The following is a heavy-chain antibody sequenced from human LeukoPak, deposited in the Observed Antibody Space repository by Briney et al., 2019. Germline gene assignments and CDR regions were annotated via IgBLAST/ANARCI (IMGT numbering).Heavy chain of an antibody. V-gene: IGHV6-1*01. J-gene: IGHJ6*04. Sequence: SQTLSLTCALSGDSVSSNSAAWNWIRQSPSRGLEWLGRTYYRSKWYNDYAVSVKSRITINPDTSKNQFSLQLNSVTPEDTAVYYCAREGQDILTGAHCYGMDVWGKGTTVTVSS. CDR1: GDSVSSNSAA. CDR2: TYYRSKWYN. CDR3: AREGQDILTGAHCYGMDV. D-gene: IGHD3-9*01.